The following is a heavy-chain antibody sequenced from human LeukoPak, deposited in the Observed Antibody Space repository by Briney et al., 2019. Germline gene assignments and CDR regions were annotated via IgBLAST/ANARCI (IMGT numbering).Heavy chain of an antibody. J-gene: IGHJ4*01. D-gene: IGHD6-25*01. CDR2: ISGSGDSI. CDR1: GFTFSSYA. CDR3: TKRTQRTFDY. V-gene: IGHV3-23*01. Sequence: GGSLTLSCAASGFTFSSYAMSWVRQAPGKGLEWVSAISGSGDSIYYADSVKGRFTLSRDNSKNTLYLQMNSLRAEDTAVYYCTKRTQRTFDYWGQGTLVTVSS.